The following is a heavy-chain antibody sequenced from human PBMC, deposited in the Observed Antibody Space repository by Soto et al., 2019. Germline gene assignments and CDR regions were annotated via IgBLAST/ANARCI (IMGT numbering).Heavy chain of an antibody. CDR1: GFTFSNYY. D-gene: IGHD3-16*01. Sequence: EVQLVESGGGLVQPGGSLRLSCAASGFTFSNYYMDWVRQAPGKGLEWVGRRKNKADSYITEYAASVKGRISISRDTSKNSLYLQITTVKSEDTGVYYSTLLGLGNAFGAAWGQVILVTVSS. CDR2: RKNKADSYIT. J-gene: IGHJ4*02. CDR3: TLLGLGNAFGAA. V-gene: IGHV3-72*01.